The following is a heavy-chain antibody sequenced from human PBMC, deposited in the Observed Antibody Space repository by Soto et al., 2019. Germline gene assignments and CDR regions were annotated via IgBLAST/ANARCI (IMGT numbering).Heavy chain of an antibody. CDR2: ISAYNGNT. D-gene: IGHD6-13*01. J-gene: IGHJ4*02. CDR3: ARDLAAAGPFDC. Sequence: QVQLVQSGAEVKKPGASVKVSCKASGYTFTNYAFSWVRQAPGQGLEWMGWISAYNGNTNYPQKLQGRVTMTTDTSTSTAYMALRSLRSDDTAVYYCARDLAAAGPFDCWGQGTLVNVSS. CDR1: GYTFTNYA. V-gene: IGHV1-18*01.